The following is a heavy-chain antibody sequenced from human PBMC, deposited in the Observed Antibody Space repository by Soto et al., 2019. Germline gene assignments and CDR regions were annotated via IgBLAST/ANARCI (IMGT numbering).Heavy chain of an antibody. Sequence: QVTLKESGPVLVNPTETLTLTCTVSGFSLRNARMGVSWIRQPPGKALEWLAHILSNDEKSYNTSLKGRVTLSKDTSKSQVVLTMTYVDPVDTATYFCARMLAVNYYYSYVDVWGEGTTVTVSS. D-gene: IGHD3-22*01. CDR3: ARMLAVNYYYSYVDV. CDR1: GFSLRNARMG. CDR2: ILSNDEK. V-gene: IGHV2-26*01. J-gene: IGHJ6*03.